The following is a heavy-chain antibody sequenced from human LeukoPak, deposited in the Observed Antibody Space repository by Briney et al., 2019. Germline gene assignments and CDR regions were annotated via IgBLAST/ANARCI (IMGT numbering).Heavy chain of an antibody. CDR1: GGTFSSYA. Sequence: ASVKVSCKASGGTFSSYAISWVRQAPGQGLEWMGGIIPIFGTANYAQKFQGRVTITTDESTGTAYMELSSLRSEDTAVYYCARGAGIAARRGWFDPWGQGTLVTVSS. V-gene: IGHV1-69*05. CDR3: ARGAGIAARRGWFDP. CDR2: IIPIFGTA. D-gene: IGHD6-6*01. J-gene: IGHJ5*02.